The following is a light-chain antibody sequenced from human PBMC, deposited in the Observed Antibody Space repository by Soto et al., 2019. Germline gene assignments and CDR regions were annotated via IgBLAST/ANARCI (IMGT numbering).Light chain of an antibody. CDR1: QGISNY. V-gene: IGKV1-27*01. Sequence: DIQMTQSPSSLSASVGDRVTITCRASQGISNYLAWYQQKPGKVPKLLIYAASTLQSGVPSRFSGSGSGTYFTLTISSLQPEDVATYYGQKYNSAPWTFEQATKVEIK. J-gene: IGKJ1*01. CDR3: QKYNSAPWT. CDR2: AAS.